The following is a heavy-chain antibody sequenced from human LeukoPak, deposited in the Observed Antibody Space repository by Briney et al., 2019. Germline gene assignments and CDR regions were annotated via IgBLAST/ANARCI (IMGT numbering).Heavy chain of an antibody. Sequence: ASVKVSCKVSGYTLTELSMHWVRQAPGKGLEWMGGFDPEDGETIYAQKFQGRVTMAEDTSTDTAYMELSSLRSEDTAVYYCATGLMTTGRADRWGQGTLVTVSS. CDR3: ATGLMTTGRADR. J-gene: IGHJ4*02. D-gene: IGHD4-17*01. CDR1: GYTLTELS. CDR2: FDPEDGET. V-gene: IGHV1-24*01.